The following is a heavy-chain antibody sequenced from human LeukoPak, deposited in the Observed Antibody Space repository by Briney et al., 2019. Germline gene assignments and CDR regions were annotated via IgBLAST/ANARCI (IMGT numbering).Heavy chain of an antibody. Sequence: SESLSLTCAVYGGSFSGYYWSWIRQPPGKGLEWIGEINHSGSTNYNPSLKSRVTISVDTSKNQFSLKLSSVTAADTAVYYCARGPFDGSGSYYKPRNFDYWGQGTLVTVSS. D-gene: IGHD3-10*01. V-gene: IGHV4-34*01. J-gene: IGHJ4*02. CDR1: GGSFSGYY. CDR3: ARGPFDGSGSYYKPRNFDY. CDR2: INHSGST.